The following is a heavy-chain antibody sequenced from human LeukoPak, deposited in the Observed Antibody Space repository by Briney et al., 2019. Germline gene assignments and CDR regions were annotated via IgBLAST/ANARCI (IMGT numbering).Heavy chain of an antibody. V-gene: IGHV4-59*01. D-gene: IGHD6-13*01. CDR1: GGSISSYY. Sequence: SETLSLTCTVFGGSISSYYWSWIRQPPGKGLEWIGYIYYSGSTNYNPSLKSRVTISVDTSKNQFSLKLSSVTAADTAVYYCARGSLVAAAGTRSYWYFDLWGRGTLVTVSS. CDR2: IYYSGST. CDR3: ARGSLVAAAGTRSYWYFDL. J-gene: IGHJ2*01.